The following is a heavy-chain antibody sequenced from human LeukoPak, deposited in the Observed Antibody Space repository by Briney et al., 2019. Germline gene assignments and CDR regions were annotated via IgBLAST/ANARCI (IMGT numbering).Heavy chain of an antibody. J-gene: IGHJ4*02. V-gene: IGHV3-64*01. CDR2: ISSNGGST. CDR1: GFTFSSYA. CDR3: ARGRGVQGVPYFDY. Sequence: PGGSLRLSCAASGFTFSSYAMHWVRQAPGKGLEYVSAISSNGGSTYYANSVKGRFTISRDNSKNTLYLQMGSLRAEDMAVYYCARGRGVQGVPYFDYWGQGTLVTVSS. D-gene: IGHD3-10*01.